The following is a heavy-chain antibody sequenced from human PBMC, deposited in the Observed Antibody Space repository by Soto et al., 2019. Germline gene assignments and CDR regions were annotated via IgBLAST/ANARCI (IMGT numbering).Heavy chain of an antibody. V-gene: IGHV3-72*01. Sequence: GGALRLSCAASGFTISHYYMDWVRQAPGKGLEWVGRIRDKANSYTTEYAASVKGRFTISRDDSQKSLYLQMKSLKTEDMAVYYCTRALARYHFFAYWGQGTLVTVSS. CDR1: GFTISHYY. D-gene: IGHD3-16*02. CDR3: TRALARYHFFAY. J-gene: IGHJ4*02. CDR2: IRDKANSYTT.